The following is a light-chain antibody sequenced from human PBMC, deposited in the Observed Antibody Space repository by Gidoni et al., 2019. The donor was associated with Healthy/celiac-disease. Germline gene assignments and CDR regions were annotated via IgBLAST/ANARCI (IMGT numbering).Light chain of an antibody. CDR3: QQLNSSPLT. CDR1: QGISSY. CDR2: AAS. Sequence: TQLPQSPSSLSASVGDRVTITCRASQGISSYLAWYQQQPGKAPKLLIYAASTLQSGVPSRFSGSGSGTDFTLTISSLQPEDFATYYCQQLNSSPLTFGGGTKVEIK. V-gene: IGKV1-9*01. J-gene: IGKJ4*01.